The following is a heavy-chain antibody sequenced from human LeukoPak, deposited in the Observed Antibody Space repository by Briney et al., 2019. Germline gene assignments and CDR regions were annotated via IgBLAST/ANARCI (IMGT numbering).Heavy chain of an antibody. V-gene: IGHV3-30*01. Sequence: GRSLRLSCAASGFTFSSYAMHWVRQAPGKGLEWVAVISYDGSNKYYADSVKGRFTISRDNSKNTLYLQMNSLRAEDTAVYYCARGYCSSTSCFFSPRAAFDIWGQGTMVTVSS. CDR2: ISYDGSNK. J-gene: IGHJ3*02. D-gene: IGHD2-2*01. CDR1: GFTFSSYA. CDR3: ARGYCSSTSCFFSPRAAFDI.